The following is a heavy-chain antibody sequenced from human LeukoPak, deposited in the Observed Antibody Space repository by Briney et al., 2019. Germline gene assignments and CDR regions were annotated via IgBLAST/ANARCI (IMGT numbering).Heavy chain of an antibody. CDR1: GFTFSSYY. CDR3: ARDMMSPSKVVVPAGAFDI. J-gene: IGHJ3*02. CDR2: IRYDGRNK. D-gene: IGHD2-2*01. V-gene: IGHV3-30*02. Sequence: GGSLRLSCAASGFTFSSYYMSWVRQAPGKGLEWVAFIRYDGRNKYYADSVKGRFTISRDNSKNTLYLQMNSLRAEDTAVYYCARDMMSPSKVVVPAGAFDIWGQGTMVTVSS.